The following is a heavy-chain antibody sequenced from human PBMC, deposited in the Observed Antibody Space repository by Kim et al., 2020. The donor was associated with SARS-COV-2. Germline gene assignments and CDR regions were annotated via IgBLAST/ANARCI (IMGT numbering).Heavy chain of an antibody. V-gene: IGHV4-34*01. D-gene: IGHD1-26*01. J-gene: IGHJ4*02. CDR2: INHSGST. CDR1: GGSFSGYY. Sequence: SETLSLTCAVYGGSFSGYYWSWIRQPPGKGLEWIGEINHSGSTNYNPSLKSRVTISVYTAKNQFSVKLSSVTAADTAVYCCARGAAGGSYLETCDYWGQGTLGPVAS. CDR3: ARGAAGGSYLETCDY.